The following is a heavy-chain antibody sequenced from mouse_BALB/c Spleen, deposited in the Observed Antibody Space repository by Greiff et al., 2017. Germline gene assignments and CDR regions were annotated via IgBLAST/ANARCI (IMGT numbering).Heavy chain of an antibody. CDR1: GYTFSSYW. J-gene: IGHJ4*01. V-gene: IGHV1-9*01. Sequence: QVQLKQSGAELMKPGASVKISCKATGYTFSSYWIEWVKQRPGHGLEWIGEILPGSGSTNYNEKFKGKATFTADTSSNTAYMQLSSLTSEDSAVYFCARGGGAMDYWGQGTSVTVSS. CDR3: ARGGGAMDY. CDR2: ILPGSGST.